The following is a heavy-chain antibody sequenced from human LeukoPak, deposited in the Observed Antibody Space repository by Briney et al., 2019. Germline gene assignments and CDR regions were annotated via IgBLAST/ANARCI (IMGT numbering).Heavy chain of an antibody. D-gene: IGHD6-13*01. CDR3: ARLKAAAGYFDY. V-gene: IGHV3-21*01. CDR1: GFTFGSYS. Sequence: GGSLRLSCAASGFTFGSYSMNWVRQAPGKGLEWVSSISTSSKYIYYADSVKGRFTISRDNSKNTLYLQMNSLRAEDTAVYYCARLKAAAGYFDYWGQGTLVTVSS. CDR2: ISTSSKYI. J-gene: IGHJ4*02.